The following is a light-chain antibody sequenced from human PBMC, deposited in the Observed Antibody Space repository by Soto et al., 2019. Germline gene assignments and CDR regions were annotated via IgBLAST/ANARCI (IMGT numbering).Light chain of an antibody. J-gene: IGLJ2*01. V-gene: IGLV2-14*01. Sequence: QSVLTQPASVSGSPGQSITISCTGTSSDVGGYDYVSWYQQHPGKAPKLMIYEVSNRRPGVSDRFSGSKSGNTASLTISGLQAGDEADYYCSSYTSITTLVFGGGTKVTVL. CDR1: SSDVGGYDY. CDR3: SSYTSITTLV. CDR2: EVS.